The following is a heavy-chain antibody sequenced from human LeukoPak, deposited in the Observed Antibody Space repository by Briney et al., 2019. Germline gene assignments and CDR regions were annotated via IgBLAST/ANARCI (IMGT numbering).Heavy chain of an antibody. V-gene: IGHV3-7*01. CDR3: ARFSLYDNSGYYSWLFDF. D-gene: IGHD3-22*01. J-gene: IGHJ4*02. Sequence: PGGSLRLSCTVSGFTFSNYWMRWVRQAPGKGLEWVADIQQDGSAKYYVDSVKGRFTISRDNAKNSLYLQMNSLRAEDTAVYYCARFSLYDNSGYYSWLFDFWGQGILVTVSS. CDR1: GFTFSNYW. CDR2: IQQDGSAK.